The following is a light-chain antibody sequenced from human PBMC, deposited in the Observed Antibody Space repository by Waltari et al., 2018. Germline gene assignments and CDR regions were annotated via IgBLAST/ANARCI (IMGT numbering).Light chain of an antibody. V-gene: IGKV1-12*01. CDR2: AAS. CDR3: QQYYNSPPT. J-gene: IGKJ1*01. Sequence: DIQMTQSPSSVSASVGDRVTITCRASQGISSWLAWYQQKPGKAPKLLIYAASSLQSGVPSRFSGGGSGTDFTLTISSLQAEDVAIYFCQQYYNSPPTFGQGTKVQI. CDR1: QGISSW.